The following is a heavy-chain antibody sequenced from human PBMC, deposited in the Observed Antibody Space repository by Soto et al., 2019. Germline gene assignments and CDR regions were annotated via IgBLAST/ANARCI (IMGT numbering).Heavy chain of an antibody. CDR2: IKSKTDGGTT. D-gene: IGHD3-16*02. V-gene: IGHV3-15*01. CDR1: GFTFSNAW. J-gene: IGHJ4*02. CDR3: TTSTYDYVWGSYRFVDY. Sequence: EVQLVESGGGLVKPGGSLRLSCAASGFTFSNAWMSWVRQAPGKGLEWVGRIKSKTDGGTTDYAAPVKGRFTISRDDSKNTLYLQMNSLKTEDTAVYYCTTSTYDYVWGSYRFVDYWGPGTLVTVSS.